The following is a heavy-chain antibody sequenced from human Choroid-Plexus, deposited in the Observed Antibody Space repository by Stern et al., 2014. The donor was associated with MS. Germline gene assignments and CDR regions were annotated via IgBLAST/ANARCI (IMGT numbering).Heavy chain of an antibody. CDR3: ARVLSLATSDS. J-gene: IGHJ4*02. CDR1: GYTFTTYY. CDR2: FNPSGGKT. V-gene: IGHV1-46*01. D-gene: IGHD1-1*01. Sequence: QLVQSGAEIRKPGASVKISCEASGYTFTTYYMHWVRQAPGQGLEWVALFNPSGGKTTYAQRFQGRVTVTGDTSTSTVYMELTGLRSEDTAVYYCARVLSLATSDSWGQGTLVIVSS.